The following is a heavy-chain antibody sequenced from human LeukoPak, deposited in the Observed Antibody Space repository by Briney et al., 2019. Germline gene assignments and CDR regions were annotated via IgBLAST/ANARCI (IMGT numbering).Heavy chain of an antibody. D-gene: IGHD3-22*01. Sequence: GASVKVSCKTSGVTFGSYAISWVRQAPGQGLEWMGGIIPMFGTANYAQKFQGRVTITADKSTSTAFMELSSLRSDDTAMYYCARDVLDYYDRSGYVTWGQGTLVTVSS. V-gene: IGHV1-69*06. J-gene: IGHJ5*02. CDR3: ARDVLDYYDRSGYVT. CDR2: IIPMFGTA. CDR1: GVTFGSYA.